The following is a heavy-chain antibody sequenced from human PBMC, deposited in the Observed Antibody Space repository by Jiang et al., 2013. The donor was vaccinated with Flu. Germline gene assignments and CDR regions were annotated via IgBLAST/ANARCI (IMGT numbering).Heavy chain of an antibody. V-gene: IGHV5-51*01. J-gene: IGHJ4*02. D-gene: IGHD3-10*01. CDR3: ARGGMVRGVITIFDY. CDR2: IYPGDSDT. Sequence: IGWVRQMPGKGLEWMGIIYPGDSDTRYSPSFQGQVTISADKSISTAYLQWSSLKASDTAMYYCARGGMVRGVITIFDYWGQGTLVTVSS.